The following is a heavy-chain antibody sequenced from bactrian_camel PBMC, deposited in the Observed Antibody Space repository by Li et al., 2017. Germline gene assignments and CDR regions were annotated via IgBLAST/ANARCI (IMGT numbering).Heavy chain of an antibody. CDR3: ARYSNAWPYCSGGYCYVDY. V-gene: IGHV3S31*01. CDR1: GYTFSTYA. Sequence: DVQLVESGGGLVQPGRSLRLSCAASGYTFSTYAMSWFRQAPGKEREGVATIHRDSGGTYYAGSVKGRFTISRDNAKNALYLQLNSLKTEDTAMYYCARYSNAWPYCSGGYCYVDYWGQGTQVTVS. D-gene: IGHD2*01. J-gene: IGHJ4*01. CDR2: IHRDSGGT.